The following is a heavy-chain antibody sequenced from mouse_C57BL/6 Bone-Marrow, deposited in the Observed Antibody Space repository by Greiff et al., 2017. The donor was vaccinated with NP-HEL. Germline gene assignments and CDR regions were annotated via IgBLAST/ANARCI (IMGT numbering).Heavy chain of an antibody. V-gene: IGHV5-4*03. Sequence: VMLVESGGGLVKPGGSLKLSCAASGFTFSSYAMSWVRQTPEKRLEWVATISDGGSYTYYPDNVKGRFTISRDNAKNNLYLQMSHLKSEDTAMYYCARGGFSRGFAYWGQGTLVTVSA. CDR2: ISDGGSYT. J-gene: IGHJ3*01. CDR1: GFTFSSYA. CDR3: ARGGFSRGFAY.